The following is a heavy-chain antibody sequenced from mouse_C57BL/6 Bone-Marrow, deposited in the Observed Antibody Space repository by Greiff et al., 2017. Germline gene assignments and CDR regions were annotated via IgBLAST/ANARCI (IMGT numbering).Heavy chain of an antibody. V-gene: IGHV5-4*03. CDR1: GFTFSSYA. D-gene: IGHD1-1*01. J-gene: IGHJ4*01. CDR3: ARAPLLRYFYYAMDY. CDR2: ISDGGSYT. Sequence: EVNVVESGGGLVKPGGSLKLSCAASGFTFSSYAMSWVRQTPEKRLEWVATISDGGSYTYYPDNVKGRFTISRDNAKNNLYLQMSHLKSEDTAMYYCARAPLLRYFYYAMDYWGQGTSVTVSS.